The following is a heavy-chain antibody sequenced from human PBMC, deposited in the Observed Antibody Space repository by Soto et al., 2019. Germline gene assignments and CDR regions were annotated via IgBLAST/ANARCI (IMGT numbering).Heavy chain of an antibody. J-gene: IGHJ3*02. Sequence: SVKVSCKASGGTFSSYTISWVRQAPGQGLEWMGRIIPILGIANYAQKFQGRVTITADKSTSTAYMELSSLRSEDTAVYYCARAPRDGYNLKAFDIWGQGTMVTVSS. CDR3: ARAPRDGYNLKAFDI. D-gene: IGHD5-12*01. V-gene: IGHV1-69*02. CDR1: GGTFSSYT. CDR2: IIPILGIA.